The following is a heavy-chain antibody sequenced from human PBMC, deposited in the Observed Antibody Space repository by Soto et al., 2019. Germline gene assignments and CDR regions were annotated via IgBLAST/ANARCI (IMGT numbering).Heavy chain of an antibody. CDR2: ISGSGGST. V-gene: IGHV3-23*01. D-gene: IGHD2-2*01. J-gene: IGHJ4*02. CDR1: GLTFSSNA. Sequence: EVQLLESGGGLVQPGGSLRLSCEASGLTFSSNARSWFRQAPGKGLEWVSAISGSGGSTYYADSVKGRFTISRDNSKNTLYLQMNSLRAEDTAVYYCAKATLIVLVPAAPLDYWGQGTLVTVSS. CDR3: AKATLIVLVPAAPLDY.